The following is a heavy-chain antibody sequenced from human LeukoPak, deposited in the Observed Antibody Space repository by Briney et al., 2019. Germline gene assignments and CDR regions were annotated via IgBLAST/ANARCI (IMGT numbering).Heavy chain of an antibody. CDR1: DFTFSSFW. V-gene: IGHV3-7*03. CDR2: IRPDGSER. D-gene: IGHD2-15*01. J-gene: IGHJ3*02. CDR3: ARRSGGDAFDM. Sequence: GSLLLSCAASDFTFSSFWMIGGRPAPGKGLEWVASIRPDGSERYFVESVKGRFTLSRDNAKDSLNLQMNSLRAEDTAVYYCARRSGGDAFDMWGQGTMVTVSS.